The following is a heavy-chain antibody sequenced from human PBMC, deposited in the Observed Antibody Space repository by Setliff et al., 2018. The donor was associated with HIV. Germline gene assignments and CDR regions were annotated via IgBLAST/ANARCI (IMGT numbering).Heavy chain of an antibody. CDR2: VYYSGGT. D-gene: IGHD5-12*01. CDR1: GGSVSDTSYY. V-gene: IGHV4-39*01. CDR3: ARLGDSGYDFRGYFDY. Sequence: PSETLSLTCTVSGGSVSDTSYYWGWIRQPPGKGLEWLANVYYSGGTYYNPSLNSRVTISVDTSRNQFSLKLTSVTAADTALYFCARLGDSGYDFRGYFDYWGRGTLVTVS. J-gene: IGHJ4*01.